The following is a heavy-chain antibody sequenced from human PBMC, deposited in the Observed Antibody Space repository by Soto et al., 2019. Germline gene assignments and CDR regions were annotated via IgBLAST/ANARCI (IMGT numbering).Heavy chain of an antibody. CDR1: GFTFSSYG. CDR3: AKAAGAPG. J-gene: IGHJ4*02. D-gene: IGHD6-19*01. V-gene: IGHV3-30*18. Sequence: QVQLVESGGGVVQSGRSLRLSCAASGFTFSSYGMHWVRQAPGKGLEWVAVVSYDGSNKYYADSVKGRFTISRDNSKNTLYLQMNSLRAEDTAVYYCAKAAGAPGWGQGTLVTVSS. CDR2: VSYDGSNK.